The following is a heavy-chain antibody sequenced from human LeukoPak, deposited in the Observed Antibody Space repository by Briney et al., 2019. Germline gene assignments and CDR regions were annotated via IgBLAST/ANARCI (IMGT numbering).Heavy chain of an antibody. CDR2: IYYSGST. CDR3: ARQAVADLYYFDY. Sequence: PSETLSLTCTVSGGSTSSYYWSWIRQPPGKGLEWIGYIYYSGSTNYNPSLKSRVTISVDTSKNQFSLKLSSVTAADTAVYYCARQAVADLYYFDYWGQGTLVTVSS. CDR1: GGSTSSYY. D-gene: IGHD6-19*01. V-gene: IGHV4-59*01. J-gene: IGHJ4*02.